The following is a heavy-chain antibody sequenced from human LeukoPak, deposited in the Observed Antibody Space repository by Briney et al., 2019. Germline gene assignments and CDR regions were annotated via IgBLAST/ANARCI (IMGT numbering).Heavy chain of an antibody. D-gene: IGHD3-22*01. J-gene: IGHJ4*02. CDR2: ITSSWGST. Sequence: PGGSLRLSCAAPGFTFSSYPMHWVRQAPGEGLQYDSAITSSWGSTFYADSVKGRFTISRDNSKNTLYLQMGSLRAEDMSVYYCARIFYDSSGYYYDYWGQGTPVTVSS. CDR3: ARIFYDSSGYYYDY. V-gene: IGHV3-64*02. CDR1: GFTFSSYP.